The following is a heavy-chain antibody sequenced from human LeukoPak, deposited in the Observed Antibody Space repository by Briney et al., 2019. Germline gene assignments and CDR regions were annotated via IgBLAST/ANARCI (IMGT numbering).Heavy chain of an antibody. J-gene: IGHJ4*02. CDR1: GFTVSSHY. Sequence: PGGSLRLSCAASGFTVSSHYMSWVRQAPGKGLEWVSVFYSGDNTYYADSVKGRFTMSRDNSKNTLFLQMNSLRAEDTAFYYCARVPGLAAAGTPHFDYWGQGTLVTVSS. CDR2: FYSGDNT. V-gene: IGHV3-53*01. CDR3: ARVPGLAAAGTPHFDY. D-gene: IGHD6-13*01.